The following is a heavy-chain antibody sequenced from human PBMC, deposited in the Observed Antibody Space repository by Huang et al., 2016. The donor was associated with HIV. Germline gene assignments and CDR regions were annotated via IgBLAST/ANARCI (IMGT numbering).Heavy chain of an antibody. CDR3: ARLPGSITMIRGVITDPY. D-gene: IGHD3-10*01. J-gene: IGHJ4*02. V-gene: IGHV4-39*01. CDR1: GGSIRSDNYY. CDR2: IYYSGSP. Sequence: QLQLQESGPGLVKPSETLSLTCTVSGGSIRSDNYYWGWIRQPPGQGLEWIGGIYYSGSPDYNPSLKMRVTITVDRSKNQCSLKMRSVTAADTAVYYCARLPGSITMIRGVITDPYWGQGTLVTVSS.